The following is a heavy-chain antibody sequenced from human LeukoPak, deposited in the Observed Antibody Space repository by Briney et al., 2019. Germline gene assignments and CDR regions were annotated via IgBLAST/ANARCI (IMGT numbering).Heavy chain of an antibody. D-gene: IGHD1-26*01. CDR2: ISGSGGST. J-gene: IGHJ6*03. Sequence: PGGSLRLSCAASGFTFSSYAMSWVRQAPGKGLEWVSAISGSGGSTYYADSVKGRFTISRDNSKNTLYLQMNSLRAEDTAVYYCARRPGVLLYYMDVWGKGTTVTVSS. CDR3: ARRPGVLLYYMDV. CDR1: GFTFSSYA. V-gene: IGHV3-23*01.